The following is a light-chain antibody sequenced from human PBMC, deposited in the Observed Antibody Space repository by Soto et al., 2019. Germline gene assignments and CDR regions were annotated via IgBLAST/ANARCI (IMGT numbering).Light chain of an antibody. CDR3: AAWDDSLTGVI. Sequence: QSVLTQPPSASGTPGQRVTISCSGSSPSIGSNYVYWYRQFPGTAPKLLIHRDNQRPSGVPDRFAGSKSGSSASLAISGLRSEDEADYYCAAWDDSLTGVIFGGGTKVTVL. CDR2: RDN. J-gene: IGLJ2*01. CDR1: SPSIGSNY. V-gene: IGLV1-47*01.